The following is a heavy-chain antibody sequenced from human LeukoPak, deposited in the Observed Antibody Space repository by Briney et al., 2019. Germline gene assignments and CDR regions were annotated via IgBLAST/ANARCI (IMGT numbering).Heavy chain of an antibody. Sequence: GGSLRLSCAAFGFTFSIYAMSWVRQAPGKGLEWVSAIGGSGQNTNYADSVKGRFTIPRDNSRNTLYLDMNILRAEDTAVYYCAKTVTTQAYYWYFDLWGRGTLVTVSS. V-gene: IGHV3-23*01. D-gene: IGHD4-17*01. J-gene: IGHJ2*01. CDR2: IGGSGQNT. CDR1: GFTFSIYA. CDR3: AKTVTTQAYYWYFDL.